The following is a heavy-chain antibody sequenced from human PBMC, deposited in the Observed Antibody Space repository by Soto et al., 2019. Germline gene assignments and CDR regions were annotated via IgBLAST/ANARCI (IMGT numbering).Heavy chain of an antibody. J-gene: IGHJ5*02. CDR2: ISDDGTNK. V-gene: IGHV3-30-3*01. Sequence: GGSLRLSCAASGFTFSTYAMHWVRQAPGKGLEWVATISDDGTNKYYADSVKGRFTISRDNSEDTLYLQMNSLRAEDTAVYYCPREGHGDWFDPWGQGXLVTVYS. CDR1: GFTFSTYA. D-gene: IGHD3-10*01. CDR3: PREGHGDWFDP.